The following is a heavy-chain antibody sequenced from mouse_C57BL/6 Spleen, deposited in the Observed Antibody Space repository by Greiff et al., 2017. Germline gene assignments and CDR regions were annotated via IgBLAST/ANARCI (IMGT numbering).Heavy chain of an antibody. CDR2: IYPRDGST. CDR1: GYTFTDHT. V-gene: IGHV1-78*01. D-gene: IGHD1-1*01. J-gene: IGHJ1*03. Sequence: QVQLQQSDAELVKPGASVKISCKVSGYTFTDHTIHWMKQRPEQGLEWIGYIYPRDGSTKYNEKFKGKVTLTADKSSSTAYMQLNSLTSEDSAVYFCARGIYYGSSPRYFDVWGTGTTVTVSS. CDR3: ARGIYYGSSPRYFDV.